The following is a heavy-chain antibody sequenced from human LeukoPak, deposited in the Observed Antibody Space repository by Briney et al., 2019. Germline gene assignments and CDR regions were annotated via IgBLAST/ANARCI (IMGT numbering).Heavy chain of an antibody. Sequence: PGGSLRLSCAASGFTFSNYWMSWVRQAPGKGLEWVANIKQDGSEKYYVDSVKGRFTISRDNAKNSLYLQMNSLRAEDTAVYYCARVKYQYYFDYWGQGTLVTVSS. CDR3: ARVKYQYYFDY. CDR1: GFTFSNYW. CDR2: IKQDGSEK. J-gene: IGHJ4*02. D-gene: IGHD2-2*01. V-gene: IGHV3-7*01.